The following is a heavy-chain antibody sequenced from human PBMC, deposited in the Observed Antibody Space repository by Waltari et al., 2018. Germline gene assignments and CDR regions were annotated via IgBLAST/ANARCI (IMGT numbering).Heavy chain of an antibody. J-gene: IGHJ3*01. CDR2: IIPIFGKP. V-gene: IGHV1-69*12. D-gene: IGHD1-26*01. CDR1: GGSFGPYA. CDR3: AKRIVGGPFDV. Sequence: VHLVQSGAAGRRPGSSVKVSCEASGGSFGPYAITWVRQAPGQGLEWIAGIIPIFGKPNYAQKFQDRVKVAADELTRTAFMELSSLRPDDTAVYYCAKRIVGGPFDVWGQGTMVIVSS.